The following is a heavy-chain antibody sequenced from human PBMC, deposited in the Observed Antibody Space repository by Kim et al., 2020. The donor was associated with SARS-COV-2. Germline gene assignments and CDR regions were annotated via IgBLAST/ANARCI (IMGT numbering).Heavy chain of an antibody. D-gene: IGHD3-10*01. V-gene: IGHV1-69*04. CDR3: ASTSPLVRGVRNWFDP. CDR1: GGTFSSYA. Sequence: SVKVSCKSSGGTFSSYAISWVRQAPGQGLEWMGRIIPILGIANYAQKFQGRVTITADKSTSTTYMELSSLRSEDTAVYYCASTSPLVRGVRNWFDPWGQ. CDR2: IIPILGIA. J-gene: IGHJ5*02.